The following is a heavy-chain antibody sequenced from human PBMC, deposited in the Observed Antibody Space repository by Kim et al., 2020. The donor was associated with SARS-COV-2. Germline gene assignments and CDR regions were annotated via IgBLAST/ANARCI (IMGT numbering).Heavy chain of an antibody. D-gene: IGHD3-22*01. V-gene: IGHV1-69*13. J-gene: IGHJ4*02. Sequence: SVKVSCKASGGTFSSYAISWVRQAPGQGLEWMGGIIPIFGTANYAQKFQGRVTITADESTSTAYMELSSLRSEDTAVYYCARGSIPYYYDSSGYYGGLDYWGQGTLVTVSS. CDR1: GGTFSSYA. CDR2: IIPIFGTA. CDR3: ARGSIPYYYDSSGYYGGLDY.